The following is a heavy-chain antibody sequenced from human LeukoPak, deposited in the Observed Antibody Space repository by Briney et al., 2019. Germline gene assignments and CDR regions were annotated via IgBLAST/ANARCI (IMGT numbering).Heavy chain of an antibody. CDR3: ARGGPAWWLSHRADGYYFDY. D-gene: IGHD5-12*01. CDR2: INPNSGGT. V-gene: IGHV1-2*02. J-gene: IGHJ4*02. Sequence: ASVKVSCKASGYTFTGYYMHWVRQAPGQGLEWMGWINPNSGGTNYAQKFQGGVTMTRDTSISTAYMELSRLRSDDTAVYYCARGGPAWWLSHRADGYYFDYWGQGTLVTVSS. CDR1: GYTFTGYY.